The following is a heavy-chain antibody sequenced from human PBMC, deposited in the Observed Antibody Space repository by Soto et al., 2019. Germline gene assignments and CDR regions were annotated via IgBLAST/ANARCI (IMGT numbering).Heavy chain of an antibody. CDR1: GDSIGSTNW. CDR2: IYHSGRT. Sequence: SETLSLTCNVSGDSIGSTNWWNWVRQSPGRGLEWIGEIYHSGRTAYHPSLKSRVTISLNTSKNQFSLKLTSVTAADTAVYFCARGNTHGYYYVDVWGRGTTVTVSS. J-gene: IGHJ6*03. V-gene: IGHV4-4*02. CDR3: ARGNTHGYYYVDV. D-gene: IGHD3-3*01.